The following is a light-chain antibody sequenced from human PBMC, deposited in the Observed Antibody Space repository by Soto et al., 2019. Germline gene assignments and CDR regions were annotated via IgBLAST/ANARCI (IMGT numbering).Light chain of an antibody. CDR3: SSYKTSNTVVV. Sequence: QSALTQPASVSPSPGQSITISCTGTSSDIGDYNDVSWYQQYPGIAPKLMSFGVSDRPSGVSNRFSGATSGTTASLTISGLQAEDEDDYYCSSYKTSNTVVVFGGGTKVTVL. CDR2: GVS. J-gene: IGLJ2*01. V-gene: IGLV2-14*01. CDR1: SSDIGDYND.